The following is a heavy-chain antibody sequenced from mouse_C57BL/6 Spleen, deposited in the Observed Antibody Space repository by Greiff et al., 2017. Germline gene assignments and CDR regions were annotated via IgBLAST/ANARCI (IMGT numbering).Heavy chain of an antibody. CDR2: ISSGSSTI. V-gene: IGHV5-17*01. J-gene: IGHJ2*01. D-gene: IGHD1-1*01. CDR1: GFTFSDYG. Sequence: DVMLVESGGGLVKPGGSLKLSCAASGFTFSDYGMHWVRQAPEKGLEWVAYISSGSSTIYYADTVKGRFTISRDNAKNTLFLQMTSLRSEDTAMYYCARPLYYGSNIPDYWGQGTTLTVSS. CDR3: ARPLYYGSNIPDY.